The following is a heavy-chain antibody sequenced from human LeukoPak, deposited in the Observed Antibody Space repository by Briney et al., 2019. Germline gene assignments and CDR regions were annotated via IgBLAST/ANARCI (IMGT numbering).Heavy chain of an antibody. V-gene: IGHV3-21*01. J-gene: IGHJ3*02. Sequence: GGSLRLSCAASGFTFSSYSMNWVRQAPGKGLEWVSCISNTNSYIYYADSVKGRFTISRANAKNSLYLQMNSLRAEDTAVYYCARDAFDIWGQGTMVTVSS. CDR3: ARDAFDI. CDR1: GFTFSSYS. CDR2: ISNTNSYI.